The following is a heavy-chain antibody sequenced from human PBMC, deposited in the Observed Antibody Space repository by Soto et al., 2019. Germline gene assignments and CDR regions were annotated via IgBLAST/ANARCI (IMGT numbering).Heavy chain of an antibody. CDR3: ARGWSDTAMDLDY. D-gene: IGHD5-18*01. Sequence: ASVKVSCKASGYTFTGYYMHWVRQAPGQGLEWMGWINPNCGGTNYAQKFQGWVTMTRDTSISTAYMELSRLRSYDTAVYYCARGWSDTAMDLDYWGQGTLVTVSS. J-gene: IGHJ4*02. CDR1: GYTFTGYY. CDR2: INPNCGGT. V-gene: IGHV1-2*04.